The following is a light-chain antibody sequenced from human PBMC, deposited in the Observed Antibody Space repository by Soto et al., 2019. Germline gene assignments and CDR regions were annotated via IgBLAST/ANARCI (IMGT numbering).Light chain of an antibody. V-gene: IGLV1-47*02. CDR3: AAWDDSLSGRV. CDR2: NYD. J-gene: IGLJ3*02. Sequence: QSVLTQPPSASGTPGQRVTMSCSGSGSNIGPNYVYWFQQFPGTAPKLLIYNYDQRPSGVPDRFSGSKSGTSASLDISGLRSEDEADYYCAAWDDSLSGRVFGGGTKLTVL. CDR1: GSNIGPNY.